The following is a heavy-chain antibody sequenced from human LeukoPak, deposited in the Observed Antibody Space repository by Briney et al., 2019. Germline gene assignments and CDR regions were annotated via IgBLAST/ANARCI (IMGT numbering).Heavy chain of an antibody. Sequence: SETLSLTCTVSGDSIRSYYWNWIRQPPGKGLEWIGYIYYSGISNYNPSLKSRVTMSVDMSKNQFSLKLSAVTAADTAIYYCAREEVGASPGGYWGQGTLVTVSS. V-gene: IGHV4-59*01. D-gene: IGHD1-26*01. J-gene: IGHJ4*02. CDR2: IYYSGIS. CDR3: AREEVGASPGGY. CDR1: GDSIRSYY.